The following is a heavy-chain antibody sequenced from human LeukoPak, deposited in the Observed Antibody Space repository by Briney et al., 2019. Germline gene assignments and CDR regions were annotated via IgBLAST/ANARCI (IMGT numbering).Heavy chain of an antibody. CDR1: GASISTFH. CDR2: IYSSGST. CDR3: ARKDGDY. V-gene: IGHV4-4*07. J-gene: IGHJ4*02. Sequence: PSETLSLTCSVSGASISTFHWTWFRQPAGRGLEWIGLIYSSGSTLLHPSLKNRVAMSVDLTKNQLSLKLTSVTAADTAMYFCARKDGDYWGRGTLVTVSS.